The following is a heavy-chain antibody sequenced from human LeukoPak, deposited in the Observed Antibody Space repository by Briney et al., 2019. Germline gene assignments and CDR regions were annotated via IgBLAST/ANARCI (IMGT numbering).Heavy chain of an antibody. V-gene: IGHV4-34*01. CDR2: INHSGST. D-gene: IGHD6-19*01. J-gene: IGHJ4*02. Sequence: PETLSLTCAVYGGSFSGYYWSWIRQPPGKGLEWIGEINHSGSTNYNPSLKSRVTISVDTSKSQFSLKLSSVIAADTAVYYCARGSSGWYGYWGQGTLVTVSS. CDR1: GGSFSGYY. CDR3: ARGSSGWYGY.